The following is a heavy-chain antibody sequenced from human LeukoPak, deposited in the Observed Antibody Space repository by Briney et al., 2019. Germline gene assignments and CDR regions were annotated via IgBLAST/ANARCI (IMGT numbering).Heavy chain of an antibody. J-gene: IGHJ4*02. V-gene: IGHV4-31*03. CDR3: ATWGNSGYASGYFDY. D-gene: IGHD5-12*01. Sequence: SETLSLTCTVSGDSSSSGGNYWSWLRQHPGRGLEWIGYLYYSGSTYYNPSLKSRLTISVDTSKNQFSLKLSSVTAADTAVYYCATWGNSGYASGYFDYWGQGTLVTVSS. CDR1: GDSSSSGGNY. CDR2: LYYSGST.